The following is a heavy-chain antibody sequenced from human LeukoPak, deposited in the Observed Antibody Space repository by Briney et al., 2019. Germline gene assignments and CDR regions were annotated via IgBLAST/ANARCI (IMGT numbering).Heavy chain of an antibody. Sequence: GGSLRLSCAASGFTFSSYWMSWVRQAPGKGLEWVANIKQDGSEKNYVDSVKGRSTISRDNAKNSLYLQMNSLRAEDTAVYYCARKYCSSTSCLFDYWGQGTLVTVSS. CDR2: IKQDGSEK. J-gene: IGHJ4*02. D-gene: IGHD2-2*01. CDR1: GFTFSSYW. CDR3: ARKYCSSTSCLFDY. V-gene: IGHV3-7*02.